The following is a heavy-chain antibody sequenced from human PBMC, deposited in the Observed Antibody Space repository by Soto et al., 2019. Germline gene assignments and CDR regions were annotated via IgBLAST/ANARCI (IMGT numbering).Heavy chain of an antibody. CDR1: GYIFTAYS. CDR2: VNPSGGST. J-gene: IGHJ6*02. D-gene: IGHD2-2*01. V-gene: IGHV1-46*01. CDR3: ASGGYCSSTSCYPRYYYYGMDV. Sequence: ASVKVSCKTSGYIFTAYSMHWVRQAPGQGLEWMGVVNPSGGSTSYAQKFQGRVTMTRDTSTSTVYMELSSLRSEDTAVYYCASGGYCSSTSCYPRYYYYGMDVWGQGTTVTVSS.